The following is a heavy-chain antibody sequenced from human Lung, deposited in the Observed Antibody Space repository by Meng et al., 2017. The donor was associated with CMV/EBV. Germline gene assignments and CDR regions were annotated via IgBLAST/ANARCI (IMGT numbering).Heavy chain of an antibody. J-gene: IGHJ6*02. CDR2: ISSSSSYI. CDR3: ARARVFYAMDV. CDR1: GFTFSTYT. V-gene: IGHV3-21*06. Sequence: SCAASGFTFSTYTINWVRQAPGKGLEWVSCISSSSSYIYYADSVKGRFTISRDNAKNSVYLQMHSLRADYTAVYYCARARVFYAMDVWGQGTTVTVSS.